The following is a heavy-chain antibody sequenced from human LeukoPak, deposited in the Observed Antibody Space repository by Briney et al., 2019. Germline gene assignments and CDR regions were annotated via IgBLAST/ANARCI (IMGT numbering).Heavy chain of an antibody. CDR1: GLTLSHYA. Sequence: GGSLRLSCAASGLTLSHYAMNWVRQAPGKGLEWVSSISSSSSYIYYADSVKGRFTISRDNAKNSLYLQMNSLRAEDTAVYYCARLGGYDPFDYWGQGTLVTVSS. V-gene: IGHV3-21*01. J-gene: IGHJ4*02. D-gene: IGHD5-12*01. CDR3: ARLGGYDPFDY. CDR2: ISSSSSYI.